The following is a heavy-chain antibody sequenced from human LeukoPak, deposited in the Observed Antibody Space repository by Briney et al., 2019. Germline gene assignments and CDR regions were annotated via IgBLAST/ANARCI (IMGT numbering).Heavy chain of an antibody. J-gene: IGHJ3*01. CDR2: MNPNSGNT. Sequence: ASVKVSCKASGYTFTGYYMHWVRQAPGQGLEWMGWMNPNSGNTGYAQKFQGRVTMTRNTSISTAYMELSSLRSEDTAVYYCARERGYSSPWGQGTMVTVSS. V-gene: IGHV1-8*02. D-gene: IGHD6-13*01. CDR1: GYTFTGYY. CDR3: ARERGYSSP.